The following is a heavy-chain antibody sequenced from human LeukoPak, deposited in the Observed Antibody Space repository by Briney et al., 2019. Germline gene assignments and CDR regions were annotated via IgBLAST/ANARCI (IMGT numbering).Heavy chain of an antibody. Sequence: GRSLRLSCAASGFTFSSYAMHWVRQAPGKGLEWVAVISYDGSNKYYADSVKGRFTISRDNAKNSLYLQMNSLRAEDTAVYYCARVADYGNNLMDVWGQGTTVTVSS. CDR2: ISYDGSNK. CDR3: ARVADYGNNLMDV. D-gene: IGHD4-11*01. CDR1: GFTFSSYA. J-gene: IGHJ6*02. V-gene: IGHV3-30-3*01.